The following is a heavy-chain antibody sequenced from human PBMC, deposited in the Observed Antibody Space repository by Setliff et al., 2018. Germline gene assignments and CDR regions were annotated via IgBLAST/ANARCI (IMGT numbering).Heavy chain of an antibody. D-gene: IGHD7-27*01. CDR3: ARVTNWGLDLRFDP. Sequence: PSETLSLTCAVYGASFSAYYWSWIRQPPGKGLEWIGEINHSGSTNCNPSLKSRVTMSVATFENHFSLKLNSLTAADTAVYYCARVTNWGLDLRFDPWGQGILVTVSS. V-gene: IGHV4-34*01. CDR2: INHSGST. CDR1: GASFSAYY. J-gene: IGHJ5*02.